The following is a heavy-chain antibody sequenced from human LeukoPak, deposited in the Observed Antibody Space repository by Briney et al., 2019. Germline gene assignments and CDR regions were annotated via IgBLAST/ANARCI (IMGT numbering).Heavy chain of an antibody. J-gene: IGHJ4*02. CDR2: IYNSGST. Sequence: KPSETLSLTCTVSGGSISNYYWSWIRQPPEKGLEWIGYIYNSGSTNHNPSLKSRVTISVDTSKNQFSLKLSSVTAADTAVYYCARAGQFIAARPITFDYWGQGTRITVSS. CDR3: ARAGQFIAARPITFDY. V-gene: IGHV4-59*01. CDR1: GGSISNYY. D-gene: IGHD6-6*01.